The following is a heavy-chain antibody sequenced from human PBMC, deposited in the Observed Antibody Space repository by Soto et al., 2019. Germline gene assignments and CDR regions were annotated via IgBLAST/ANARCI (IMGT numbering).Heavy chain of an antibody. D-gene: IGHD3-22*01. CDR1: GFTFTDHH. V-gene: IGHV3-21*01. Sequence: EVQLVESGGGLVQPGGSLRLSCAASGFTFTDHHMNWVRQPPGKGLEWVSSISSSSSYIYYADSVKGRFTISRDNAKNSLYLQMNSLRAEDTAVYYCASLSYYYDSSGYQPFDYWGQGTLVTVSS. J-gene: IGHJ4*02. CDR2: ISSSSSYI. CDR3: ASLSYYYDSSGYQPFDY.